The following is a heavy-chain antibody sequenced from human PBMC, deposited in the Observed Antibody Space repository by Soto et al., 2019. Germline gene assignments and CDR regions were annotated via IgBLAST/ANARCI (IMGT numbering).Heavy chain of an antibody. V-gene: IGHV3-30*18. CDR3: AKGYEISPPMASGWYPNYYYGMDV. D-gene: IGHD6-19*01. Sequence: QVQLVESGGGVVQPGRSLRLSCAASGFAFNKYGVHWVRQAPGEGLEWVSLISFDGSDEWYADSVKGRFTISRDNSKNTLYLQMNSLRPEDTDVYYCAKGYEISPPMASGWYPNYYYGMDVWGQGTTVTVSS. CDR2: ISFDGSDE. J-gene: IGHJ6*02. CDR1: GFAFNKYG.